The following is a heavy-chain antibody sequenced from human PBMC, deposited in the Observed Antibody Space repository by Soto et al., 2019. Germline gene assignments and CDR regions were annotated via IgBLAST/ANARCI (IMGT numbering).Heavy chain of an antibody. V-gene: IGHV4-39*01. CDR1: GGSIISSNYY. CDR3: ARLPFYCSGTSCYGFYYYAVDV. CDR2: IYYGGSP. Sequence: SETLSLTCTVSGGSIISSNYYWVWIRQPPGKGLEWLGKIYYGGSPYNNPSLKSRLTISVDTSRNQFSLNLGSVTAADTAVYYCARLPFYCSGTSCYGFYYYAVDVWGQGTTVTVSS. J-gene: IGHJ6*02. D-gene: IGHD2-2*01.